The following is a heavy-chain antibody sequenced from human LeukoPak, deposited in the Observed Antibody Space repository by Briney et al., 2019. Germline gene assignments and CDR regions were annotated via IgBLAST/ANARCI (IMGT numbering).Heavy chain of an antibody. CDR2: IYYSGST. CDR1: GGSISSYY. D-gene: IGHD3-22*01. J-gene: IGHJ4*02. CDR3: ASGRYYDSSGYYY. Sequence: SETLSLTCTVSGGSISSYYWSWIRQPPGKGLEWIGYIYYSGSTNYNPSLKSRVTISVDTSKNQFSLKLSSVTAADTAVYYCASGRYYDSSGYYYWGQGTLVTVSS. V-gene: IGHV4-59*01.